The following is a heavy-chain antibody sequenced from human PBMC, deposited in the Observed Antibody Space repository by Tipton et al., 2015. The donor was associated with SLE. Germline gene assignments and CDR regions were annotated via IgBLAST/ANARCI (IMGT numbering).Heavy chain of an antibody. CDR1: GGSISSGHYY. Sequence: TLSLTCTVSGGSISSGHYYWSWIRQPPGKGLEWIGYIYYSGSTYYNPSLKSRVTISVDTSKNQFSLKLSSVTAADTAVYYCAQDSYGFLFDYWGQGTLVTVSS. CDR2: IYYSGST. J-gene: IGHJ4*02. CDR3: AQDSYGFLFDY. D-gene: IGHD5-18*01. V-gene: IGHV4-30-4*01.